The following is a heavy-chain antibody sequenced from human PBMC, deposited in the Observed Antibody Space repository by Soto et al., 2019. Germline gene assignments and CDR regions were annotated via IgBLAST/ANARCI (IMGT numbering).Heavy chain of an antibody. V-gene: IGHV1-18*04. CDR2: ISPYTGKT. J-gene: IGHJ4*02. Sequence: SVKVSCKASSYTFLTYGHTWVGQAPGQGREWMGWISPYTGKTNYAQKFQGRRTMTTDTSTSTVYMELRSLTSDDTVVYYCVRDVDGSGSDSTDYWGRGTLVTAPQ. CDR3: VRDVDGSGSDSTDY. D-gene: IGHD3-10*01. CDR1: SYTFLTYG.